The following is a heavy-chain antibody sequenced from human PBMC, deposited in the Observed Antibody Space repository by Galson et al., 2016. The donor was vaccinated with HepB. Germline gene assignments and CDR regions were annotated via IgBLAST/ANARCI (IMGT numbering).Heavy chain of an antibody. V-gene: IGHV3-49*03. D-gene: IGHD4-17*01. Sequence: SLRLSCAASSSTFGDYAMSWFRQAPGKGLEWVGFIRNRAYGGSTEYAASVKGRFTISRDDSQRIAYLQMNSLKTEDTAVYYCIRQRDFGDYTFDYWGQGTLVTVSS. J-gene: IGHJ4*02. CDR3: IRQRDFGDYTFDY. CDR2: IRNRAYGGST. CDR1: SSTFGDYA.